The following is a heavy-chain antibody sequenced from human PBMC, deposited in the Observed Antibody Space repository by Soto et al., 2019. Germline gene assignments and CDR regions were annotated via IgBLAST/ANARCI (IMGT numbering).Heavy chain of an antibody. CDR1: GFTFSSYG. Sequence: PGGSLRLSCAASGFTFSSYGMHWVRQAPGKGLEWVAVISYDGSNKYYADSVKGRFTISRDNSKNTLYLQMNSLRAEDTAVYYCAKDLGYCSSTSCLNLYRMDVWGQGTTVTVSS. D-gene: IGHD2-2*01. CDR2: ISYDGSNK. V-gene: IGHV3-30*18. CDR3: AKDLGYCSSTSCLNLYRMDV. J-gene: IGHJ6*02.